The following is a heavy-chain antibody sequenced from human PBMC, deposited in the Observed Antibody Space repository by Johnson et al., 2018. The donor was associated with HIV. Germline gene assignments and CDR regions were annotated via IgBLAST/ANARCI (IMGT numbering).Heavy chain of an antibody. J-gene: IGHJ3*01. CDR1: GFTFSSYW. CDR2: IKQDGSEK. V-gene: IGHV3-7*05. D-gene: IGHD3-3*01. CDR3: ARAPEVWELRHPGTFDV. Sequence: VQLVESGGGVVQPGRSLRLSCAASGFTFSSYWMSWVRQSPGKGLEWVANIKQDGSEKYYMDSVKGRFTISRDNAKNSLYLQTNSLRAEDTAVYYCARAPEVWELRHPGTFDVWGQGTLVTVSS.